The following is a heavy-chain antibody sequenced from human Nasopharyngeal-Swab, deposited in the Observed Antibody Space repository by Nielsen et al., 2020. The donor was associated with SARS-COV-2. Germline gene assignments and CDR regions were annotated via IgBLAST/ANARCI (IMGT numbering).Heavy chain of an antibody. V-gene: IGHV4-4*02. CDR3: ARVPAGCSSTSCYLID. CDR1: GAFISSPNW. D-gene: IGHD2-2*01. Sequence: SETLSLTCAVSGAFISSPNWWNWIRPSPGRGLDWIGEIFHGGLINYNPSLKSRVTISIDNSKNQFSLKLNSMTAADTAVYYCARVPAGCSSTSCYLIDWGQGILVTVSS. CDR2: IFHGGLI. J-gene: IGHJ4*02.